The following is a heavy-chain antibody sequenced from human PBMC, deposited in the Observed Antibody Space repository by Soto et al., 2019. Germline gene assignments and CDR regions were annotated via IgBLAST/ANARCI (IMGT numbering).Heavy chain of an antibody. CDR1: GFSLSTSGLC. CDR2: IYWDDEK. Sequence: QITLKKSGHTLVKPTQPLTLTCTFSGFSLSTSGLCVGWIRQPPGKALEWLALIYWDDEKRYSPSLKSRLTITKDTSKNQVVLTMTNMDPVDTATYYCAHRPGQPDAFDIWGQGTMVTVSS. D-gene: IGHD3-10*01. J-gene: IGHJ3*02. CDR3: AHRPGQPDAFDI. V-gene: IGHV2-5*02.